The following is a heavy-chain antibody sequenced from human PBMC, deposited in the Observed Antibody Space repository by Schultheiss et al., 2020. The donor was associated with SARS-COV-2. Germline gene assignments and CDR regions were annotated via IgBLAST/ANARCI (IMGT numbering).Heavy chain of an antibody. CDR1: GFTFSSYW. Sequence: GGSLRLSCAASGFTFSSYWMSWVRQAPGKGLEWVSSISSSSSYIYYADSVKGRFTISRDNAKNSLYLQMNSLRAEDTAVYYCARDLYYDILTGYSTPGYYGMDVWGQGTTVTVSS. CDR2: ISSSSSYI. CDR3: ARDLYYDILTGYSTPGYYGMDV. V-gene: IGHV3-21*01. J-gene: IGHJ6*02. D-gene: IGHD3-9*01.